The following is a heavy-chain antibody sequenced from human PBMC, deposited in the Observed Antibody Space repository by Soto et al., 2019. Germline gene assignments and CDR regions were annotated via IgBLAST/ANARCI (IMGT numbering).Heavy chain of an antibody. Sequence: EVQLVESGGGLVQPGRSLRLSCTASGFTFGDYAMSWFRQAPGKGLEWVGFIRSKAYGGTTEYAASVKGRFTISRDDSKSIAYLQMNSLKTEDTAVYYCTRAAGGYDPHYGMDVWGQGTTVTVSS. CDR2: IRSKAYGGTT. J-gene: IGHJ6*02. CDR3: TRAAGGYDPHYGMDV. V-gene: IGHV3-49*03. CDR1: GFTFGDYA. D-gene: IGHD5-12*01.